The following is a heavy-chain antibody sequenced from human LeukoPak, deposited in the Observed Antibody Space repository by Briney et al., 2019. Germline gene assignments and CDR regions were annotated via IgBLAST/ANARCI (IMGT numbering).Heavy chain of an antibody. D-gene: IGHD6-6*01. CDR1: GFTFSDYY. CDR2: ISSSGSTI. CDR3: ARGRRGIAARWYYFDY. J-gene: IGHJ4*02. V-gene: IGHV3-11*01. Sequence: GGSLRLSCAASGFTFSDYYMSWIRQAPGKGLEWVSYISSSGSTIYYADSVKDRFTISRDNAENSLYLQMNSLRAEDTAVYYCARGRRGIAARWYYFDYWGQGTLVTVSS.